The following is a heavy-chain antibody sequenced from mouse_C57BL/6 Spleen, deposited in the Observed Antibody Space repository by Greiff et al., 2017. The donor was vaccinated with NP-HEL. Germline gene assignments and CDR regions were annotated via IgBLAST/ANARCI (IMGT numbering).Heavy chain of an antibody. CDR1: GFSLTSYG. Sequence: VQLVESGPGLVQPSQSLSITCTVSGFSLTSYGVHWVRQSPGKGLEWLGVIWSGGSTDYNAAFISRLSISKDNSKSQVFFKMNSLQADDTAIYYCASHYAWFAYWGQGTLVTVSA. D-gene: IGHD1-2*01. CDR2: IWSGGST. CDR3: ASHYAWFAY. V-gene: IGHV2-2*01. J-gene: IGHJ3*01.